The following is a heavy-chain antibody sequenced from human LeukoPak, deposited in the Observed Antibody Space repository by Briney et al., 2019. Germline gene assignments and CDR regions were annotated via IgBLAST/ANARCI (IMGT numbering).Heavy chain of an antibody. V-gene: IGHV5-51*01. CDR3: ARLAPDYADYWFDP. J-gene: IGHJ5*02. Sequence: GESLKISCQTSGYDFSTKWIGWVRQMPGKGLEWMGIIYPLESITKYSPAFQGHVTLTADTFINTAFLQWTSLKASDTAIYYCARLAPDYADYWFDPWGQGTLVTVSS. D-gene: IGHD4-17*01. CDR2: IYPLESIT. CDR1: GYDFSTKW.